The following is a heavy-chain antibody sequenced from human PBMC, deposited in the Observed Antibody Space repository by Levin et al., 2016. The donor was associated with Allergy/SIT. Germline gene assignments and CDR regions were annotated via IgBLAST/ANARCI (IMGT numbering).Heavy chain of an antibody. Sequence: WVRQAPGQGLEWMGIINPSGGSTSYAQKFQGRVTMTRDTSTSTVYMELSSLRSEDTAVYYCARAGITGTTFRFFDYWGQGTLVTVSS. D-gene: IGHD1-20*01. CDR3: ARAGITGTTFRFFDY. V-gene: IGHV1-46*03. J-gene: IGHJ4*02. CDR2: INPSGGST.